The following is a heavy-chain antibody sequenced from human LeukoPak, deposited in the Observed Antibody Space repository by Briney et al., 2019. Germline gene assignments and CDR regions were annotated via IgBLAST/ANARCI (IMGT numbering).Heavy chain of an antibody. CDR3: ARGDQQLVRAFDI. Sequence: PSETPSLTCAVYGGSFSGYYWSWIRQPPGKGLEWIGEINHSGSTNYNPSLKSRVTISVDTSKNQFSLKLSSVTAADTAVYYCARGDQQLVRAFDIWGQGTMVTVSS. CDR1: GGSFSGYY. V-gene: IGHV4-34*01. J-gene: IGHJ3*02. D-gene: IGHD6-13*01. CDR2: INHSGST.